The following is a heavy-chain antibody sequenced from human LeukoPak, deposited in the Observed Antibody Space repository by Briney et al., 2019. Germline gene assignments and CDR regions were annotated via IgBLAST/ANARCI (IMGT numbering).Heavy chain of an antibody. J-gene: IGHJ6*03. Sequence: ASVKVSCKASGFTLTGYYMHWARQDPRQGLQWMGWIKPNSGDTDYAQKFQGRVTMTRDTSISTVYMELSSLRSDDTAVYYCARADSVPAGDYHYWYMDVWGKGTTVTVSS. D-gene: IGHD2-2*01. V-gene: IGHV1-2*02. CDR3: ARADSVPAGDYHYWYMDV. CDR2: IKPNSGDT. CDR1: GFTLTGYY.